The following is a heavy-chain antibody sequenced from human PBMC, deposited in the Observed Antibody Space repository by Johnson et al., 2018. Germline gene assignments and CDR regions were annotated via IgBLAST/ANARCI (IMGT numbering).Heavy chain of an antibody. J-gene: IGHJ3*02. Sequence: QVQLQESGPGLAKSSETLSLTCTVSGVSISGYYWSWIRQPPGKRLEYIGYIYYSGSTNYNPSLQTRVTMSLDTSKNQFSLNLRAVTAADTAIYYCSIAYCGGDCHSLDALDMWGQGTMVSVSS. CDR2: IYYSGST. CDR3: SIAYCGGDCHSLDALDM. D-gene: IGHD2-21*02. CDR1: GVSISGYY. V-gene: IGHV4-59*01.